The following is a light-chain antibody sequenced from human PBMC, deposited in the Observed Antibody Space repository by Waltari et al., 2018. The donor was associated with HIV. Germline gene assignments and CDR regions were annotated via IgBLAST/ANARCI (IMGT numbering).Light chain of an antibody. CDR3: GTWDSSLSVWL. J-gene: IGLJ3*02. Sequence: QSVLTQPPSVSAAPGQKVTISCSGSSSNIGINYVSWYRQLPGTAPKLLIYDNDKRPSGLPDRFSGSKAGTSATLGITGLQNGDEADYYCGTWDSSLSVWLFGGGTKLTVL. CDR2: DND. V-gene: IGLV1-51*01. CDR1: SSNIGINY.